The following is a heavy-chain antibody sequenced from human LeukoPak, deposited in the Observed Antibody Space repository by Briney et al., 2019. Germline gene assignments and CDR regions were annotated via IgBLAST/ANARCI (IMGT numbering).Heavy chain of an antibody. CDR2: IWYDGSNK. V-gene: IGHV3-33*06. J-gene: IGHJ4*02. D-gene: IGHD6-19*01. CDR3: AKDKGIAVAGSGFDY. Sequence: PGRSLRLSCAASGFTFSSYGMHWVRQAPGKGLEWVAVIWYDGSNKYYADSVKGRFTISRDNSKNTLYLQMNSLRAEDTAVYYCAKDKGIAVAGSGFDYWGQGTLVTVSS. CDR1: GFTFSSYG.